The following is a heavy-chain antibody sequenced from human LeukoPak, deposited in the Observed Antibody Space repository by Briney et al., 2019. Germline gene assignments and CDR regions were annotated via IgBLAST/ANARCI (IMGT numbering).Heavy chain of an antibody. CDR2: INHSGST. D-gene: IGHD3-10*01. Sequence: SETLSLTCAVYGGSFSGYYWSWIRQPPGKGLEWIGEINHSGSTNYNPSLKSRVTISVDTSKNQFSLKLSSVTAADTAVYYCARSPYGSGSYYSIHPSHFDYWGQGTLVTVSS. CDR1: GGSFSGYY. J-gene: IGHJ4*02. CDR3: ARSPYGSGSYYSIHPSHFDY. V-gene: IGHV4-34*01.